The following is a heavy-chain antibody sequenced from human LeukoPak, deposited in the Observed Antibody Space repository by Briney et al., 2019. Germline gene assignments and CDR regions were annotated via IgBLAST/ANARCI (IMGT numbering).Heavy chain of an antibody. D-gene: IGHD5-18*01. V-gene: IGHV1-8*01. CDR1: GGTFTSYD. CDR3: ARGGYSYGSFTGYYMDV. Sequence: ASVKVSCKASGGTFTSYDINWVRQATGQGLEWMGWMNPNSGNTGYAQKFQGRVTMTRNTSISTAYMELSSLRSEDTAVYYCARGGYSYGSFTGYYMDVWGKGTTVTISS. CDR2: MNPNSGNT. J-gene: IGHJ6*03.